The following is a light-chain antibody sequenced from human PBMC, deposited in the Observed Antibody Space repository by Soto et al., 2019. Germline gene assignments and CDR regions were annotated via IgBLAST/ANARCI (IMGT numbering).Light chain of an antibody. V-gene: IGKV1-9*01. Sequence: IQLPQSTSSLSASVGDRITITCQASQGISSYLAWYQQKPGKAPKLLIYAASTLQSGDPSSFSGSRSGTDFTRTVSSLQPEDFETYYCQQLNSYDITFGQGTRLEIK. CDR1: QGISSY. J-gene: IGKJ5*01. CDR2: AAS. CDR3: QQLNSYDIT.